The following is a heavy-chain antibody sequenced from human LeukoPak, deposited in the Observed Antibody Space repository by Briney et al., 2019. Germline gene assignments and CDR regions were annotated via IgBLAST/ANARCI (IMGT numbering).Heavy chain of an antibody. Sequence: GGSLRLSCAASGFTFSSYGMSWVRQAQGQGLEWVSAISTSGESTYYADSVKGRFTISRDNSKNTLYLQMNSLRAEDTAVYYCARAMATIRRYYYYYYMDVWGKGTTVTVSS. CDR3: ARAMATIRRYYYYYYMDV. D-gene: IGHD5-24*01. CDR1: GFTFSSYG. V-gene: IGHV3-23*01. J-gene: IGHJ6*03. CDR2: ISTSGEST.